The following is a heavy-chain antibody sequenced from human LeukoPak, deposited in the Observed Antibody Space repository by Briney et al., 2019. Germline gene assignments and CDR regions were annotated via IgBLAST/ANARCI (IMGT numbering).Heavy chain of an antibody. CDR3: ARGGVAGPRDY. CDR1: RFTFSSYE. Sequence: PGGSLRLSCAASRFTFSSYEMNWVRQAPGKGQEWVSYISSSGSTIYYADSVKGRFTISRDNAKNSLYLQMNSLRAEDTAVYYCARGGVAGPRDYWGQGTLVTVSS. CDR2: ISSSGSTI. D-gene: IGHD6-19*01. J-gene: IGHJ4*02. V-gene: IGHV3-48*03.